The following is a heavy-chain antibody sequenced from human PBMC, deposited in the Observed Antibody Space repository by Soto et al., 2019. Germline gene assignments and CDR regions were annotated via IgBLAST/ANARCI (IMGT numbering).Heavy chain of an antibody. CDR2: FSGRDATT. CDR1: GFTFSSYT. J-gene: IGHJ5*02. D-gene: IGHD1-26*01. Sequence: EVQLSESGGGLVQPGGSLRLSCTASGFTFSSYTMSWVRQAPGTGLEWVSSFSGRDATTYYADSVKGRFTISRDNSKNTLYLQMNSLRAEDTALYFCVRTIVGATKGGWFDPWGQGALVTVSS. V-gene: IGHV3-23*01. CDR3: VRTIVGATKGGWFDP.